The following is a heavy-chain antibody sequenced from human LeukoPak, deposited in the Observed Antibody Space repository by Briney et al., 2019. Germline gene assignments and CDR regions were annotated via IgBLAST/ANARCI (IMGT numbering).Heavy chain of an antibody. D-gene: IGHD3-9*01. V-gene: IGHV4-34*01. CDR2: INHSGST. J-gene: IGHJ6*02. Sequence: SETLSLTCAVYGGSFSGYYWSWIRQPPGKGLEWIGEINHSGSTNYNPSLKSRVTIPVDTSKNQFSLKLSSVTAADTAVYYCRAGYRYGMDVWGQGTTVTVSS. CDR3: RAGYRYGMDV. CDR1: GGSFSGYY.